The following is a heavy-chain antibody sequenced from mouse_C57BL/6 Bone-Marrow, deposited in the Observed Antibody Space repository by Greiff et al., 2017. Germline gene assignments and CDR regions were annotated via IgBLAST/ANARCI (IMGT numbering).Heavy chain of an antibody. D-gene: IGHD1-1*01. J-gene: IGHJ2*01. V-gene: IGHV1-50*01. CDR2: IDPSDSYT. CDR1: GYTFTSYW. CDR3: ARETTVVALDY. Sequence: QVQLQQPGAELVKPGASVKLSCKASGYTFTSYWMQWVQQRPGQGLEWIGAIDPSDSYTNYNQKFKGKATLTVDTSSSTAYMQLSSLTSEDSAVYYCARETTVVALDYWGQGTTLTVSS.